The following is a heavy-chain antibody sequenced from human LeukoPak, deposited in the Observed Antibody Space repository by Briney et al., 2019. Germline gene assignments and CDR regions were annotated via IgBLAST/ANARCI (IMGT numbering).Heavy chain of an antibody. CDR2: INHSGST. V-gene: IGHV4-34*01. Sequence: SETLSLTCAVYGGSFSGYYWSWIRQPPGKGLEWIGEINHSGSTNYNPSLKSRVTISVDTSKNQFSLKLSSVTAADTAVYYCAGVKQLWYPFDYWGQGTLVTVSS. J-gene: IGHJ4*02. CDR3: AGVKQLWYPFDY. D-gene: IGHD5-18*01. CDR1: GGSFSGYY.